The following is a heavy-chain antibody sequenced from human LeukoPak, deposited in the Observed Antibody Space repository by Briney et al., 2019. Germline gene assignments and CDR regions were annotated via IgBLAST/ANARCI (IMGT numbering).Heavy chain of an antibody. CDR1: GFTFSSYE. J-gene: IGHJ5*02. Sequence: PGGSLRLSCAASGFTFSSYEMNWVRQAPGKGLEWVSYISSSGSTIYYADSVKGRFTISRDNAKNSLYLQMNSLRAEDTAVYYCARCYYDFWSHNWFDPWGQGTLVTVSS. CDR2: ISSSGSTI. D-gene: IGHD3-3*01. V-gene: IGHV3-48*03. CDR3: ARCYYDFWSHNWFDP.